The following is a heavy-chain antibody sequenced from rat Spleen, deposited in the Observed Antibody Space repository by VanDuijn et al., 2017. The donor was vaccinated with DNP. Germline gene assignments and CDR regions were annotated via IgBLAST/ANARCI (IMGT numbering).Heavy chain of an antibody. CDR2: ISYDGSST. J-gene: IGHJ2*01. D-gene: IGHD2-5*01. Sequence: EVQLVESGGGLVQPGRSLKLSCAASGFTFSDYYMAWVRQAPTKGLEWVATISYDGSSTYYRDSVKGRFTISRDNAKSTLYLQMDSLRSEDTATYYCAEWGPHTVLTGNWGQGVMVTVSS. V-gene: IGHV5-7*01. CDR3: AEWGPHTVLTGN. CDR1: GFTFSDYY.